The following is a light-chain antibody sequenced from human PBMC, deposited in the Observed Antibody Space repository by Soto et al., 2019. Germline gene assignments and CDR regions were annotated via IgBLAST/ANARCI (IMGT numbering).Light chain of an antibody. CDR1: QSISSW. Sequence: DIQMTQSPSTLSASVGDRVTITCRASQSISSWLAWYQQKPGKAPKILIYDASSLETGVPSRFSVSGSGTEFTLTISSLQPDDFATYYCQKYNSFPLTFGGGTKVEIK. CDR2: DAS. CDR3: QKYNSFPLT. J-gene: IGKJ4*01. V-gene: IGKV1-5*01.